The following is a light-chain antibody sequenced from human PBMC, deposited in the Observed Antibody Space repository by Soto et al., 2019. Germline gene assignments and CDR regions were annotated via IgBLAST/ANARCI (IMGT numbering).Light chain of an antibody. CDR2: KDS. CDR3: QSADSSGTYVV. CDR1: ALSKQY. J-gene: IGLJ2*01. V-gene: IGLV3-25*03. Sequence: SYELTQPPSVSVSPGQTARITCSGDALSKQYAYWYQQKPGQAPVLVIYKDSERPSGIPERFSGSSSGTTVTLTISGVQAEDEADYYCQSADSSGTYVVFGGGTKVTV.